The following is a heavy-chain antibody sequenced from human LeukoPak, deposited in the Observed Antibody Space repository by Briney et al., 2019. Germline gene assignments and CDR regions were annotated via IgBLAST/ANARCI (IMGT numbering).Heavy chain of an antibody. Sequence: SETRSLACILSARSTISGGYYWSWIRQHPVNGLEWTGHIYYSGSTYYNPSLKSRVTISVDTSKNRFSLRLSSVTAADTAVYYCARDLGGGSGSFDSWGQGTLVTVSS. CDR2: IYYSGST. CDR1: ARSTISGGYY. D-gene: IGHD3-10*01. CDR3: ARDLGGGSGSFDS. J-gene: IGHJ4*02. V-gene: IGHV4-31*03.